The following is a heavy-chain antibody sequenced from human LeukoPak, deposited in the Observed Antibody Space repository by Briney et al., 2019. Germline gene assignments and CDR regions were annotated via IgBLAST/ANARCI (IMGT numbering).Heavy chain of an antibody. Sequence: GESLKISCKGSGYIFSNYWIAWVRQMPGRGLEWMGVIYPGDSDTRYSPSFQGQVTISADKSINTAYLQWSSPKASDTAVYYCARREASNAFTDFDCWGQGTLVTVSS. CDR3: ARREASNAFTDFDC. V-gene: IGHV5-51*01. CDR2: IYPGDSDT. D-gene: IGHD4-11*01. CDR1: GYIFSNYW. J-gene: IGHJ4*02.